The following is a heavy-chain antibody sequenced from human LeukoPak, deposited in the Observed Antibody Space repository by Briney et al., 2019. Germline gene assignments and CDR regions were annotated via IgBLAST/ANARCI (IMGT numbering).Heavy chain of an antibody. D-gene: IGHD2-21*02. Sequence: GGSLRLSCAASGFTFSSYAWHWVRQAPGKGLEWVAVISYDGNNQYYADSVMGRVTISRDISKNTLYLHMNSLRTEDTAVYYCASLGDFPDYWGQGTLVTVSS. V-gene: IGHV3-30-3*01. CDR1: GFTFSSYA. J-gene: IGHJ4*02. CDR3: ASLGDFPDY. CDR2: ISYDGNNQ.